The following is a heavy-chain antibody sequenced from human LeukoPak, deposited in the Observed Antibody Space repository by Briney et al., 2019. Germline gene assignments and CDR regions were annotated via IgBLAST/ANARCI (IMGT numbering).Heavy chain of an antibody. CDR3: ARGPPTDYYDSSCFYYVFDY. J-gene: IGHJ4*02. CDR2: INHSGST. CDR1: GGSFSGYY. V-gene: IGHV4-34*01. Sequence: SETLSLTCAVYGGSFSGYYWSRIRQPPGKGLEWIGEINHSGSTNYNPSLKSRVTISVDTSKNQLPLKLSSVTAADTAVYFCARGPPTDYYDSSCFYYVFDYWGQGTLVTVSS. D-gene: IGHD3-22*01.